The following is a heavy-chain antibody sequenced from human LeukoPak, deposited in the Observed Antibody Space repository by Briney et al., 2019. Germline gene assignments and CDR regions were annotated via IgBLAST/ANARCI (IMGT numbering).Heavy chain of an antibody. CDR1: AYSISSGYY. J-gene: IGHJ5*02. CDR2: IYNSGST. V-gene: IGHV4-38-2*02. D-gene: IGHD6-13*01. Sequence: SETLSLTCTVSAYSISSGYYWGWIRQAPGKGLEWLGNIYNSGSTYYNPSLKSRVTISVDMSKNQFSLKMSSVTAADTAVYYCARAYSSSWYWNWFDPWGQGTLVTVSS. CDR3: ARAYSSSWYWNWFDP.